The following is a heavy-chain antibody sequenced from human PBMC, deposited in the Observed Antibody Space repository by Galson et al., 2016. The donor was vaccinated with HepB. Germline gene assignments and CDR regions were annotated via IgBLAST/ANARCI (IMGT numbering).Heavy chain of an antibody. CDR3: ARGRNFWSAYSSP. V-gene: IGHV1-3*01. Sequence: SVKVSCKASGYTFTLYAMHWVRQAPGQRLEWMGWINAGNGNRKYSEKFQGRVTITRDTSARTVYMELSSLRSEDTAVYYCARGRNFWSAYSSPWGQGTLVIVSS. J-gene: IGHJ5*02. D-gene: IGHD3-3*01. CDR2: INAGNGNR. CDR1: GYTFTLYA.